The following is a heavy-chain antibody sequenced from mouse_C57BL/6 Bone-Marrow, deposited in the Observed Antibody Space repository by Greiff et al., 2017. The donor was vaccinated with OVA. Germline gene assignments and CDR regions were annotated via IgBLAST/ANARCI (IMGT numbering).Heavy chain of an antibody. CDR2: ISSGGSYT. D-gene: IGHD2-4*01. Sequence: EVQRVESGGDLVKPGGSLKLSCAASGFTFSSYGMSWVRQTPDKRLEWVATISSGGSYTYYPDSVKGRFTISRDNAKNTLYLQMSSLKSEDTAMYYCARAIDYDYDGWFAYWGQGTLVTVSA. V-gene: IGHV5-6*01. J-gene: IGHJ3*01. CDR1: GFTFSSYG. CDR3: ARAIDYDYDGWFAY.